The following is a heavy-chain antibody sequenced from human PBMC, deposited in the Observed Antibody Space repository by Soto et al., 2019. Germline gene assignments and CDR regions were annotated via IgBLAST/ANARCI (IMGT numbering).Heavy chain of an antibody. Sequence: PGGSLRLSCAASGFTVSSNYMSWVRQAPGKGLEWVSVIYSGGSTYYADSVKGRFTISRDNSKNTLYLQMNSLRAEDTAVYYCARVSYYDSSGPFDYWGQGTLVTVSS. V-gene: IGHV3-53*01. CDR1: GFTVSSNY. CDR3: ARVSYYDSSGPFDY. J-gene: IGHJ4*02. CDR2: IYSGGST. D-gene: IGHD3-22*01.